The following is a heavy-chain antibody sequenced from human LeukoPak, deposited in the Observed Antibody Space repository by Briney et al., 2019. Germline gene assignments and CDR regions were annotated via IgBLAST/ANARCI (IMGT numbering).Heavy chain of an antibody. J-gene: IGHJ6*02. CDR3: AGQYSYGDYYYYGMDA. V-gene: IGHV3-30*04. CDR2: ISYDGSNK. CDR1: GFTFSSYA. Sequence: GGSLRLSCAASGFTFSSYAMHWVRQAPGKGLEWVAVISYDGSNKYYADSVKGRFTISRDNSKNTLYLQMNSLRAEDTAVYYCAGQYSYGDYYYYGMDAWGQGTTVTVSS. D-gene: IGHD5-18*01.